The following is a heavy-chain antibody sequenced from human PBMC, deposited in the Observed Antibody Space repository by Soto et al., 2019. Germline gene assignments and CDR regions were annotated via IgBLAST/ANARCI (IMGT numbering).Heavy chain of an antibody. CDR1: GYSISSGYY. Sequence: PSETLSLTCVVYGYSISSGYYWGWIRQPPGKGLEWIGSIYHSGTTYYNPSLKSRVTTSLDTSRNQFSLKLTSVTAADTAVYYCARSLLTSSWYAGSWGQGTLVTVSS. J-gene: IGHJ5*02. CDR3: ARSLLTSSWYAGS. D-gene: IGHD6-13*01. CDR2: IYHSGTT. V-gene: IGHV4-38-2*01.